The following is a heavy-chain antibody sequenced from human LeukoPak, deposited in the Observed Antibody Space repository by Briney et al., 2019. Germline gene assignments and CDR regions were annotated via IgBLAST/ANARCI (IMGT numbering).Heavy chain of an antibody. CDR1: GYSFTNYW. D-gene: IGHD5-24*01. Sequence: PGESLKISCKGSGYSFTNYWIAWVRQMPGKGLEWMGLIYPGDSDTRCSPSFQGQVTISADKSISTAYLQWSSLKASDTAMFYCARLSGDGCNFFDYWGQGTLVTVSS. V-gene: IGHV5-51*01. CDR2: IYPGDSDT. J-gene: IGHJ4*02. CDR3: ARLSGDGCNFFDY.